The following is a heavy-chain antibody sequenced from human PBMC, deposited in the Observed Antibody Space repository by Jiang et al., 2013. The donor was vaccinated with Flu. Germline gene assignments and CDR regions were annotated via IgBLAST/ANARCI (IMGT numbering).Heavy chain of an antibody. V-gene: IGHV3-23*01. Sequence: LVQPGGSLRLSCAASGFPFSAYDLNWVRQAPGKGLEWVSFSSSSAGGRPHYADSVKGRFTISRDNSENTLFLQMNSLGPEDTAVYYCVRVIAVAGYLGAFDLWGQGTMVTVSS. J-gene: IGHJ3*01. D-gene: IGHD6-19*01. CDR2: SSSSAGGRP. CDR3: VRVIAVAGYLGAFDL. CDR1: GFPFSAYD.